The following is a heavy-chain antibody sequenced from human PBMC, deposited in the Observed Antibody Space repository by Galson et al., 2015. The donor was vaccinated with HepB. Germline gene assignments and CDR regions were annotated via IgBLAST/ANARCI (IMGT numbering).Heavy chain of an antibody. V-gene: IGHV1-69*10. CDR3: ASVGLFIKWELLPKLPNFDY. Sequence: SVKVSCKASGGTFSSYAISWVRQAPGQGLEWMGGIIPILGIANYAQKFQGRVTITADKSTSTAYMELSSLRSEDTAVYYCASVGLFIKWELLPKLPNFDYWGQGTLVTVSS. J-gene: IGHJ4*02. CDR2: IIPILGIA. CDR1: GGTFSSYA. D-gene: IGHD1-26*01.